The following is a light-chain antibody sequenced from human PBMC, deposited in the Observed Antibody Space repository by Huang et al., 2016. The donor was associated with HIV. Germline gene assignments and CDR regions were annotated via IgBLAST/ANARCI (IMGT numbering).Light chain of an antibody. CDR2: AAS. Sequence: DIQVTQSPSSLSASVGDRVTITCRASQDIGSHLNWYQQKPGKAPNVLIYAASTLESGVPPRFSGSGSGTDFTLSISSLQPEDFATYYCLQSYKTLTFGGGTRVEI. V-gene: IGKV1-39*01. CDR1: QDIGSH. J-gene: IGKJ4*01. CDR3: LQSYKTLT.